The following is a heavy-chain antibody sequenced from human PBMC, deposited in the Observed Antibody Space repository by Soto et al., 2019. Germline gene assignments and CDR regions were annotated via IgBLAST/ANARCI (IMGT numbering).Heavy chain of an antibody. J-gene: IGHJ5*02. Sequence: GGSLRLSCAVSGFTFSSYAMTWVRQAPGKGLEWVSGISGSGGSTYYADSVKGRFTISRDNSKDILYLQMNSLRAEDTAAYYCAKWDLISGYAWLLDGVQFDPWGQGTLVPVSS. CDR1: GFTFSSYA. D-gene: IGHD3-22*01. CDR2: ISGSGGST. V-gene: IGHV3-23*01. CDR3: AKWDLISGYAWLLDGVQFDP.